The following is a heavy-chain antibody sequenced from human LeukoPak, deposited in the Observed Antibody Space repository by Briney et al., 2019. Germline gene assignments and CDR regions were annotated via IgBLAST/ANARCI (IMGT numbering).Heavy chain of an antibody. CDR3: ARALDSLGGLSLPDY. V-gene: IGHV7-4-1*02. D-gene: IGHD3-16*02. J-gene: IGHJ4*02. Sequence: ASVKVSCKASGYSFTNYAMNWVRQAPGQGLGFMGWIHTTTGNPAYAQGFSGRFVFPLDTSVTTTYLQINDLKAEDTAVYFCARALDSLGGLSLPDYWGQGTLVTVSS. CDR1: GYSFTNYA. CDR2: IHTTTGNP.